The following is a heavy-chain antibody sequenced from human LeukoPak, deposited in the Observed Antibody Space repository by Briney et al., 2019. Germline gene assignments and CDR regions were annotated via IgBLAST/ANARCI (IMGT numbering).Heavy chain of an antibody. J-gene: IGHJ4*02. V-gene: IGHV4-38-2*01. D-gene: IGHD2-8*02. CDR1: GYSINDGYF. Sequence: SETLSLTCVVSGYSINDGYFWGWLRQPPGKGLEWIATLHHPDITHYNPSLDSRVTISLDRSKNQFSLRLSSVTAADTAIYYCARERGHQLLPPTWTHTGIFDFWGQGSLVTVSS. CDR2: LHHPDIT. CDR3: ARERGHQLLPPTWTHTGIFDF.